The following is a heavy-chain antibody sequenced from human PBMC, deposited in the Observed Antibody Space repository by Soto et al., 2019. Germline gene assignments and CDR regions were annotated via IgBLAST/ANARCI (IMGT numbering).Heavy chain of an antibody. V-gene: IGHV1-46*01. CDR1: GYSLTSYY. D-gene: IGHD3-10*02. CDR3: ARSYVTSRPIDF. Sequence: QVELVQSGAEVKKPGASVKVSCKASGYSLTSYYMHWVRQAPGQGLEWMGITNPSDGSTNYAQKFQGRVTMSSDTSMSTVYMEMSSLRSEDTAMYYCARSYVTSRPIDFWGQGTLVTVSS. J-gene: IGHJ4*02. CDR2: TNPSDGST.